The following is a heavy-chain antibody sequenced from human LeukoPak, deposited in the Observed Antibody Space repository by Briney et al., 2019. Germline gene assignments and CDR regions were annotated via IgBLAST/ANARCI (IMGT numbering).Heavy chain of an antibody. CDR3: ARGIAAAAPFDY. CDR2: IIPILGIA. V-gene: IGHV1-69*04. D-gene: IGHD6-13*01. CDR1: GYTFTSYG. J-gene: IGHJ4*02. Sequence: ASVKVSCKASGYTFTSYGISWVRQAPGQGLEWMGRIIPILGIANYAQKFQGRVTITADKSTSTAYMELSSLRSEDTAVYYCARGIAAAAPFDYWGQGTLVTVSS.